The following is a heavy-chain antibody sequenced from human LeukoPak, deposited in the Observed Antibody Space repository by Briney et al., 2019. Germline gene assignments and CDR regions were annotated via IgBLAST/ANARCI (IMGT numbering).Heavy chain of an antibody. V-gene: IGHV4-39*01. D-gene: IGHD6-19*01. CDR2: IYYSGST. CDR1: GGSISSRPYY. CDR3: ARHASVDGNWPRPLDY. Sequence: PSETLSLTCTVSGGSISSRPYYSGWIRQPPGKGLEWIGNIYYSGSTSYNPSLKTPVTISVDTSKNQFSLKLTSVTAADTAVYYCARHASVDGNWPRPLDYWGQGSLVTVSS. J-gene: IGHJ4*02.